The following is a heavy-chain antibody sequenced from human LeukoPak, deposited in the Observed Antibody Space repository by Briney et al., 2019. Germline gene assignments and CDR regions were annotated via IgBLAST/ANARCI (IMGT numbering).Heavy chain of an antibody. J-gene: IGHJ6*03. CDR1: GFTFSSYS. D-gene: IGHD2-2*01. CDR2: ISSSSSYI. CDR3: ARDWGIVVVPAANGNYYMDV. Sequence: GGSLRLSCAASGFTFSSYSMNWVRQAPGKGLEWVSSISSSSSYIYYADSVKGRFTISRDNAKNSLYLQMNSLRAEDTAVYYCARDWGIVVVPAANGNYYMDVWGKGTTVTVSS. V-gene: IGHV3-21*01.